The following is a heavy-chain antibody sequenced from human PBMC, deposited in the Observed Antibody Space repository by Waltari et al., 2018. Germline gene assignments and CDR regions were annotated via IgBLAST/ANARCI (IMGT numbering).Heavy chain of an antibody. CDR2: MNPNSGNT. Sequence: QVQLVQSGAEVKKPGASVKVSCKAYGYTFTSYDINWGRQATGQGLEWMGWMNPNSGNTGYAHKFQGRVTMTRNTSISTAYMELSSLRSEDTAVYYCARVRARNYVWGSYRFYYFDYWGQGTLVTVSS. V-gene: IGHV1-8*01. CDR3: ARVRARNYVWGSYRFYYFDY. J-gene: IGHJ4*02. D-gene: IGHD3-16*02. CDR1: GYTFTSYD.